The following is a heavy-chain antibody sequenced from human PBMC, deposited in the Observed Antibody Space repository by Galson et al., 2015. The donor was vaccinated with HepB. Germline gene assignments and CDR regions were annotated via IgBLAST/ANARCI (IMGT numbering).Heavy chain of an antibody. Sequence: SLRLSCAASGFTFSSYGMHWVRQAPGKGLEWVAFIRYDGSNKYYADSVKGRFTISRDNSKNTLYLQMNSLRAEDTAVYYCAKDLRPYYYYGMDVWGQGTTVTVSS. CDR1: GFTFSSYG. CDR3: AKDLRPYYYYGMDV. J-gene: IGHJ6*02. V-gene: IGHV3-30*02. CDR2: IRYDGSNK.